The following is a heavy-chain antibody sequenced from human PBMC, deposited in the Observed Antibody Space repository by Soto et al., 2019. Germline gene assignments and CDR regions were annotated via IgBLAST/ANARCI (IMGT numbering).Heavy chain of an antibody. CDR1: GFTFSSYA. V-gene: IGHV3-64*01. D-gene: IGHD1-26*01. CDR2: ISGNGGST. J-gene: IGHJ4*02. CDR3: ARGRHAGLLGPTPY. Sequence: EVQLVESGGGLVQPGGSLRLSCAASGFTFSSYAMHWVRQAPGKGLEYVSLISGNGGSTYYANSVKGRFTISRDNSKNTLYLHMCTLTPDDMAVYYCARGRHAGLLGPTPYWGQGTLVTVSS.